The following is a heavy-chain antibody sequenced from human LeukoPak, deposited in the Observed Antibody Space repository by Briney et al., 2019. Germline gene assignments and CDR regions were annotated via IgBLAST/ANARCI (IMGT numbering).Heavy chain of an antibody. Sequence: GASVKVSCKASGYTFTSYGISWVRQAPGQGLEWMGWISAYNGNTNYAQKLQGGVTMTTDTSTSTAYMELRSLRSDDTAVYYCARTQKVLRFLEWLLAYWGQGTLVTVSS. D-gene: IGHD3-3*01. J-gene: IGHJ4*02. CDR2: ISAYNGNT. CDR1: GYTFTSYG. V-gene: IGHV1-18*01. CDR3: ARTQKVLRFLEWLLAY.